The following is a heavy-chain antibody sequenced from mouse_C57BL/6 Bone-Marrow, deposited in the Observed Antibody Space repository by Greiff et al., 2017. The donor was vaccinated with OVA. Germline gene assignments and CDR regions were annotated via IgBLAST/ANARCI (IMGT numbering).Heavy chain of an antibody. CDR1: GYTFTSYW. D-gene: IGHD1-1*01. V-gene: IGHV1-50*01. J-gene: IGHJ2*01. CDR3: ARKGYGTYFDY. Sequence: QVHVKQPGAELVKPGASVKLSCKASGYTFTSYWMQWVKQRPGQGLEWIGEIDPSDSYTNYNQKFKGKATLTVDTSSSTAYMQLSSLTSEDSAVYYCARKGYGTYFDYWGQGTTLTVSS. CDR2: IDPSDSYT.